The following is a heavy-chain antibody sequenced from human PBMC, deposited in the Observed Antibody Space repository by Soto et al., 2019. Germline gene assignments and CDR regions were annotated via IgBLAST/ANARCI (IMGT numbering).Heavy chain of an antibody. V-gene: IGHV3-23*01. D-gene: IGHD6-19*01. J-gene: IGHJ4*02. Sequence: EVQLLESGGGLVQPGGSLRLSCAASGFTFSSYAMSWVRQAPGKGLEWVSTISGSGGSTYYADSVKGRFTISRDNSKNTLYLQVNSLRVEDTAVYYCAKCSPRYSSGLKAYYFDYWGQGTLVTVSS. CDR1: GFTFSSYA. CDR2: ISGSGGST. CDR3: AKCSPRYSSGLKAYYFDY.